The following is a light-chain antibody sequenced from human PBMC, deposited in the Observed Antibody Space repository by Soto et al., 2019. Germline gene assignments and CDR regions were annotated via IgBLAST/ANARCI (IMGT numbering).Light chain of an antibody. J-gene: IGKJ3*01. CDR2: GAS. CDR1: QSVSSN. CDR3: QQYGSSPIT. Sequence: EIVMTQSPATLSVSPGERATLSCRASQSVSSNLAWYQQKPGQAPRLLIYGASTRATGIPARFSGSGSGTEFTLTISSLQSEDFAVYYCQQYGSSPITFGPGTKVDLK. V-gene: IGKV3-15*01.